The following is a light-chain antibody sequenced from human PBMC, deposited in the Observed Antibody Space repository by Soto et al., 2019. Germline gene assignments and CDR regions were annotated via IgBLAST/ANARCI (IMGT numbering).Light chain of an antibody. V-gene: IGLV2-8*01. CDR1: STDVGAYNY. Sequence: QSALTQPPSASGSPGQSVTISCTGTSTDVGAYNYVSWYQQHPGKAPKLIIYEVTKRPSGVPDRFSGSKSGNTASLTVSGLQAEDEAGYYCGSHAGDSNLVFGGGTNHRP. J-gene: IGLJ3*02. CDR2: EVT. CDR3: GSHAGDSNLV.